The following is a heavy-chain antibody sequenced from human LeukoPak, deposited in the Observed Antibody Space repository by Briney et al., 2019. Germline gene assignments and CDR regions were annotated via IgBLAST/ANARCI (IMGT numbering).Heavy chain of an antibody. CDR1: GGSISSYY. V-gene: IGHV4-59*12. D-gene: IGHD3-3*01. Sequence: PSETLSLTCTVSGGSISSYYWSWIRQPPGKGLEWIGYIYYSGSTNYNPSLKSRVTISVDTSKNQFSLKLSSVTAADTAVYYCASHTYYDFWSGPLGAFDIWGQGTMVTVSS. CDR3: ASHTYYDFWSGPLGAFDI. J-gene: IGHJ3*02. CDR2: IYYSGST.